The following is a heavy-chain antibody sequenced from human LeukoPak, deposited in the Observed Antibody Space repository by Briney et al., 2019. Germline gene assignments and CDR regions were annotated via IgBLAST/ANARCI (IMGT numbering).Heavy chain of an antibody. V-gene: IGHV4-34*01. Sequence: PSETLSLTCAVDGGSFSGFYWTWIRQTPGKGLEWIGEINLAANTNYNPSLTDYTPSLKSRVTISVDSSQNHLSLNLRSVTAADTGVYYCAAYGLGSSRRFDPWGQGTLVTVSS. CDR2: INLAANT. CDR3: AAYGLGSSRRFDP. D-gene: IGHD3-10*01. CDR1: GGSFSGFY. J-gene: IGHJ5*02.